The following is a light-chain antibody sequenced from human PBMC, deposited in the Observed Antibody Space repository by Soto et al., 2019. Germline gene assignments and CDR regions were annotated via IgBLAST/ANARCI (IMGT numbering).Light chain of an antibody. V-gene: IGKV1-39*01. J-gene: IGKJ3*01. CDR1: QSISTY. CDR2: AAS. CDR3: QQTYSGVT. Sequence: DIQMTQSPSSLSASIGDRVTITCRASQSISTYLNWYQQKPGKAPKVLVYAASSMKSGVPSRFSASGSGTEFTITISSLQREDLATYYCQQTYSGVTFGPGTKVAI.